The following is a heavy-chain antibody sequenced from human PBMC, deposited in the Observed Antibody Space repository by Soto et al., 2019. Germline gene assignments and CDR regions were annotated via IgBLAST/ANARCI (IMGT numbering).Heavy chain of an antibody. D-gene: IGHD3-3*01. J-gene: IGHJ4*02. CDR3: ARHPSRVGLRFLEWLKSPFDY. CDR2: INAGNGNT. V-gene: IGHV1-3*01. CDR1: GYTFTSYA. Sequence: GYTFTSYAMHWVRQAPGQRLEWMGWINAGNGNTKYSQKFQGRVTITRDTSASTAYMELSSLRSEDTAVYYCARHPSRVGLRFLEWLKSPFDYWGQGTLVTVSS.